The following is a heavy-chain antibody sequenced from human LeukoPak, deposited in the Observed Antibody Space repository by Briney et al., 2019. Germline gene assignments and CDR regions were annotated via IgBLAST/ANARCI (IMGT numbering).Heavy chain of an antibody. CDR3: ARMGYDSGGYYWYGMDV. CDR2: IYPGDSDT. CDR1: GYSFTSYW. D-gene: IGHD3-22*01. Sequence: GESLQISCKGSGYSFTSYWIGWVRQMPGKGLEWMGIIYPGDSDTRYSPSFQGQVTISADKSISTAYLQWSSLKASDTAMYYCARMGYDSGGYYWYGMDVWGQGTTVTVSS. V-gene: IGHV5-51*01. J-gene: IGHJ6*02.